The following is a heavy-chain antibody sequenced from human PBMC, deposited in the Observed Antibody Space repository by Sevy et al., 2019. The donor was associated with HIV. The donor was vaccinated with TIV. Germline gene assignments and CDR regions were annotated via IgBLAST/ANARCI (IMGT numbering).Heavy chain of an antibody. V-gene: IGHV4-39*01. J-gene: IGHJ3*02. CDR1: GGSISSSSYY. CDR3: ANLGIATTGDAFDI. Sequence: SETLSLTCTVSGGSISSSSYYWGWIRQPPGKGLEWIGSIYYSGRTYYNPSLKSRFTISVDTSKNQFSLKLSSVTAADTAVYYCANLGIATTGDAFDIWGQGTMVTVSS. D-gene: IGHD2-21*01. CDR2: IYYSGRT.